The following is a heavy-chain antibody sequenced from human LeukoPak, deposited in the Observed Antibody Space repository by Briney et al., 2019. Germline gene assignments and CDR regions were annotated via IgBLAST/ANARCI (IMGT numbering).Heavy chain of an antibody. D-gene: IGHD5-18*01. CDR1: GGSISSYY. V-gene: IGHV4-59*01. Sequence: KTSETLSLTCTVSGGSISSYYWSWIRQPPGKGLEWIGYIYYSGSTNYNPSLKSRVTISVDTSKNQFSLKLSSVTAADTAVYYCARLCCGYSYGWPYYYYYYMDVWGKGTTVTVSS. CDR3: ARLCCGYSYGWPYYYYYYMDV. J-gene: IGHJ6*03. CDR2: IYYSGST.